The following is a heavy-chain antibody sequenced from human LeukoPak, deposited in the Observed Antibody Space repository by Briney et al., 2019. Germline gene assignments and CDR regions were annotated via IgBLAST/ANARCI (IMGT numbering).Heavy chain of an antibody. V-gene: IGHV3-15*01. D-gene: IGHD3-22*01. CDR3: TIENYYDSSGPIKH. CDR1: GFTFRNTW. CDR2: IKSKADGGTT. Sequence: GGSLRLSCAASGFTFRNTWMTWVRQAPGKGPEWVGHIKSKADGGTTDYAASVNGRFTISRDDSENTLSLQMNSLKTEDTAVYFCTIENYYDSSGPIKHRGQGTLVTVSS. J-gene: IGHJ1*01.